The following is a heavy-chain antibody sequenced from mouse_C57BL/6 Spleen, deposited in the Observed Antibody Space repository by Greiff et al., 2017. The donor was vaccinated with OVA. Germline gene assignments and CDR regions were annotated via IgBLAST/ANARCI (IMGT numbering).Heavy chain of an antibody. D-gene: IGHD2-3*01. J-gene: IGHJ1*03. Sequence: VKLQQPGTELVKPGASVKLSCKASGYTFTSYWMHWVKQRPGQGLEWIGNINPSNGGTNYNEKFKSKATLTVDKSSSTAYMQLSSLTSEDSAVYYCARGLIYDGYLWYFDVWGTGTTVTVSS. CDR1: GYTFTSYW. CDR3: ARGLIYDGYLWYFDV. CDR2: INPSNGGT. V-gene: IGHV1-53*01.